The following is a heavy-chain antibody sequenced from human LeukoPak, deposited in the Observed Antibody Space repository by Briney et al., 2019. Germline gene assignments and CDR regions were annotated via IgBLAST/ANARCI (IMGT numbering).Heavy chain of an antibody. CDR2: MYDSGST. CDR3: ARHSGRDSSCP. J-gene: IGHJ4*02. V-gene: IGHV4-59*08. Sequence: GRVIEWIGYMYDSGSTKYNPSLKSRVTISVDTSKNQFSLRLTSVTAADTAVYYCARHSGRDSSCPWGQGTLVTVSS. D-gene: IGHD6-6*01.